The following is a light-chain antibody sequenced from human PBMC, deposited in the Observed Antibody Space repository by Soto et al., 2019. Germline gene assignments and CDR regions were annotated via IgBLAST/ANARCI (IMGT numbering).Light chain of an antibody. Sequence: DIQMTQSPSTLSASVGDRVTITCRASQSISSWLAWYQQKPGKAPKLLIYKASNLESGVPSRFSGSGSGTEFTLTISSLQPDDFATYHCQQYHSYPYTFGQGTQLEIK. CDR2: KAS. V-gene: IGKV1-5*03. CDR3: QQYHSYPYT. J-gene: IGKJ2*01. CDR1: QSISSW.